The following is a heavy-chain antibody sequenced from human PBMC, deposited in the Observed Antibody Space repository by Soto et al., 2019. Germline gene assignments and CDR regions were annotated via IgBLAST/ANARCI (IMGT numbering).Heavy chain of an antibody. CDR2: IYYSGST. V-gene: IGHV4-30-4*01. Sequence: QVQLQESGPGLVKPSQTLSLTCTVSGGSISSGDYYWSWIRQPPGKGLEWIGYIYYSGSTYYNPSLKSRGSISVDTSKNQFSLKLSSVTAADTAVYYCARGGRMTPNWFDPWGQGTLVTVSS. CDR1: GGSISSGDYY. J-gene: IGHJ5*02. D-gene: IGHD2-15*01. CDR3: ARGGRMTPNWFDP.